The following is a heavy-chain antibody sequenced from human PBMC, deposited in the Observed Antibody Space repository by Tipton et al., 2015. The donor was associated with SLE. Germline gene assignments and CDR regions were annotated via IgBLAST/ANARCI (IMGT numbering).Heavy chain of an antibody. Sequence: GSLRLSCAASGFTFSSYGIHWVRQAPGKGLEWVSSISSSSSYIYYADSVKGRFTISRDNAKNSLYLQMNSLRAEDTAVYYCARNHVLRYFDWGDPAFDIWGQGTVVTVSS. V-gene: IGHV3-21*01. CDR2: ISSSSSYI. D-gene: IGHD3-9*01. J-gene: IGHJ3*02. CDR1: GFTFSSYG. CDR3: ARNHVLRYFDWGDPAFDI.